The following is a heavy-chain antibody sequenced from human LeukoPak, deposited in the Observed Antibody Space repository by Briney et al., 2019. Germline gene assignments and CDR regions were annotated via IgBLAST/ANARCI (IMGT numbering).Heavy chain of an antibody. J-gene: IGHJ4*02. Sequence: SETLSLTCTVSGGSISSYYWSWIRQPPGKGLEWIGYIYYSGSTNYNPSLKSRVTISVDTSKNQFSLKLSSVTAADTAVYYCARAPEATTTVTATPFDYWGQGTLVTVSS. D-gene: IGHD4-17*01. CDR2: IYYSGST. CDR1: GGSISSYY. CDR3: ARAPEATTTVTATPFDY. V-gene: IGHV4-59*01.